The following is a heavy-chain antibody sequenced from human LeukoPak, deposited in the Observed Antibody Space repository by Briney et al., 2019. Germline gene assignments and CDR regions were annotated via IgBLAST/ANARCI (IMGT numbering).Heavy chain of an antibody. D-gene: IGHD6-6*01. J-gene: IGHJ4*02. CDR3: ARVAARSHYLDY. V-gene: IGHV3-64*01. Sequence: GGSLRLSCAASGFTFSSYAMHWVRQAPGKGLEYVSAISSNGGSTYYANSVKGRFTISRDNSKNTLYLQMGSLRAEDMAVYYCARVAARSHYLDYWGQGTLVTVSS. CDR1: GFTFSSYA. CDR2: ISSNGGST.